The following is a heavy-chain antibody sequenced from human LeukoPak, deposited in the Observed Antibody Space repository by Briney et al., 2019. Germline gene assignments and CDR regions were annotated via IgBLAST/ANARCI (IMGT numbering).Heavy chain of an antibody. V-gene: IGHV4-59*01. D-gene: IGHD6-13*01. CDR3: ARDLYSSSWYDY. CDR2: IYYSGST. Sequence: SETLSLTCTVSGGSIGSYYWSWIRQPPGKGLEWIGYIYYSGSTNYNPSLKSRVTISVDTSKNQFSQKLSSVTAADTAVYYCARDLYSSSWYDYWGQGTLVTVSS. CDR1: GGSIGSYY. J-gene: IGHJ4*02.